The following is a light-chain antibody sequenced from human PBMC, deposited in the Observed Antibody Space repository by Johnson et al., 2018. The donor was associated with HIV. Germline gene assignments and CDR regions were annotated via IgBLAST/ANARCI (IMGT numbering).Light chain of an antibody. Sequence: QSVLTQPPSVSAAPGQKVTISCSGSSSNIGNNYVSWYQQLPGTAPKLLIYENNKRPSGIPDRFSGSKSGTSATLGITGLPPGDGADSSCGTWDSILSRYVFDTGTKVTV. J-gene: IGLJ1*01. CDR3: GTWDSILSRYV. V-gene: IGLV1-51*02. CDR1: SSNIGNNY. CDR2: ENN.